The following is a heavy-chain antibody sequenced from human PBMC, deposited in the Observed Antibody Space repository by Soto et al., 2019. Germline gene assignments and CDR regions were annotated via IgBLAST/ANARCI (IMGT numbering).Heavy chain of an antibody. Sequence: SETLSLTCTVSGGSISSGGYYWSWIRQHPGKGLEWIGYIYYSGSTYYNPSLQSRVTISVDTSKNQFSLKISSVTDADTAVYYCARESTNCSGGSCCSGAFDIWGQGTMVTVSS. CDR2: IYYSGST. CDR1: GGSISSGGYY. CDR3: ARESTNCSGGSCCSGAFDI. D-gene: IGHD2-15*01. V-gene: IGHV4-31*03. J-gene: IGHJ3*02.